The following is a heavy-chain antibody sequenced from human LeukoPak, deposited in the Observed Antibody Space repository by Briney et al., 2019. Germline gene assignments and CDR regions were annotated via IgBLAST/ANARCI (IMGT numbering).Heavy chain of an antibody. D-gene: IGHD5-18*01. CDR2: ISGSGGST. CDR1: GGSISSGGYY. CDR3: ASHGLAAMADAFDI. Sequence: LSLTCTVSGGSISSGGYYWSWIRQHPGKGLEWVSAISGSGGSTYYADSVKGRFTISRDNSKNTLYLQMNSLRAEDTAVYYCASHGLAAMADAFDIWGQGTMVTVSS. V-gene: IGHV3-23*01. J-gene: IGHJ3*02.